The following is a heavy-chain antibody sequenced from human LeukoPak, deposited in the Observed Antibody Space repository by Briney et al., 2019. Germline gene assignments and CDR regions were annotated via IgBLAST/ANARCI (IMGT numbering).Heavy chain of an antibody. Sequence: GGSLRLSCAASGFTFSSDAMSWVRQAPGQGLEWVSAISGSGGSTYYADSVKGRFTISRDNSKNTLYLQMNSLRAEGTAVYYCAIHRARIAVARGPFQHWGQGTLVTVSS. D-gene: IGHD6-19*01. CDR2: ISGSGGST. CDR3: AIHRARIAVARGPFQH. CDR1: GFTFSSDA. J-gene: IGHJ1*01. V-gene: IGHV3-23*01.